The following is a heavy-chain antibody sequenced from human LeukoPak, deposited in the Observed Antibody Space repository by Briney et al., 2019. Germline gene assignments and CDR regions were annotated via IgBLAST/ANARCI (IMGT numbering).Heavy chain of an antibody. V-gene: IGHV3-23*01. J-gene: IGHJ4*02. CDR1: GFTFSSYA. CDR2: ISENGGTT. CDR3: VKDYGPKQLVFFDS. Sequence: GGSLRLSCAASGFTFSSYALSWVRQAPGKGPEWVSGISENGGTTFYADSVKGRFTITRDNSKNTMYVQMNSLRGEDTALYYCVKDYGPKQLVFFDSWGQGTLVTVSS. D-gene: IGHD6-13*01.